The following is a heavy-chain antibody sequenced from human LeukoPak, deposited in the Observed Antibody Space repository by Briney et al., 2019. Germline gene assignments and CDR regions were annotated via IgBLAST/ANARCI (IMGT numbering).Heavy chain of an antibody. J-gene: IGHJ4*02. CDR1: GFTFSSDG. Sequence: GGSLRLSCAASGFTFSSDGMHWVRQAPGKGLEWVAVISYDGSNKYHADSVKGRFTISRDNSKNTLYVQMNSLRAEDTAEYYCAKGRDSYGSGADYWGQGTLVTVTS. CDR2: ISYDGSNK. V-gene: IGHV3-30*18. CDR3: AKGRDSYGSGADY. D-gene: IGHD3-10*01.